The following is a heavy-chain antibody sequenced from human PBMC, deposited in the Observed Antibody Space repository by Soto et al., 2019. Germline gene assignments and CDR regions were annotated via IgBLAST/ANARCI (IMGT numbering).Heavy chain of an antibody. CDR1: GYTFTTSW. J-gene: IGHJ4*02. CDR3: ARPGYGGSLDY. V-gene: IGHV5-51*03. CDR2: IYPSDSDT. D-gene: IGHD4-17*01. Sequence: EVQLVQSGAEVKKPGESLKISCKASGYTFTTSWIGGVRQMPGIGLEWMGIIYPSDSDTRYSPSFLGQVTISADKSISTAYLQWNSLKASDTAMYYCARPGYGGSLDYWGQGTLVIVSS.